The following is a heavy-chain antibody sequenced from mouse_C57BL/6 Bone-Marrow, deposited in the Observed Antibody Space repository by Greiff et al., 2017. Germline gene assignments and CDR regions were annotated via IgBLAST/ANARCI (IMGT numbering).Heavy chain of an antibody. D-gene: IGHD1-1*01. V-gene: IGHV1-55*01. CDR3: AREVPYYYGSSRSDV. CDR1: GYNFTSYW. Sequence: QVQLQQPGAELVKPGASVKMSCKASGYNFTSYWITWVKQRPGQGLEWIGDIYPGSGSTTYNETFKSKATLTVDPSSSTAYMQLSSLTSEDSAVYYCAREVPYYYGSSRSDVWGTGTTVTVSS. J-gene: IGHJ1*03. CDR2: IYPGSGST.